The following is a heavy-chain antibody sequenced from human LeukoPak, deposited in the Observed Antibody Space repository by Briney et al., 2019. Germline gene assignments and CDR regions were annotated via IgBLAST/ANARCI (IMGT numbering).Heavy chain of an antibody. D-gene: IGHD4-17*01. V-gene: IGHV3-64D*06. CDR1: GFTFSSHA. J-gene: IGHJ4*02. CDR3: VNTENYGVYDY. CDR2: ISRNGDST. Sequence: GGTLRLSCSASGFTFSSHALHWVRQAPGKGLEYVSAISRNGDSTYYADSVKGRFTISRDNSKNTLYLQMSSLRGEDTAMYYCVNTENYGVYDYWGQGTLVSVSS.